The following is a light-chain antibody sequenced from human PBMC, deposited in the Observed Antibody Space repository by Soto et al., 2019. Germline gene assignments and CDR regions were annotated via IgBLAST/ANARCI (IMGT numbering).Light chain of an antibody. J-gene: IGLJ1*01. CDR2: EVS. CDR3: GSYTTTYVRL. V-gene: IGLV2-14*01. Sequence: QSLLTQPASVSGSPGQSSTSSCTGTSSDVGRYNYVSWYQQHPGRAPKLIIYEVSNRPSGVSDRFSGSKSGNVASLTISGLQAADEADYYCGSYTTTYVRLFGTGTKVTVL. CDR1: SSDVGRYNY.